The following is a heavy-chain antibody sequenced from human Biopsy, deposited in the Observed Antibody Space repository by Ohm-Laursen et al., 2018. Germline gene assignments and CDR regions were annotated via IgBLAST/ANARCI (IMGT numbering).Heavy chain of an antibody. CDR2: IFNGANT. Sequence: SQTLSLTCTVSGGSISSGGSYWSWIRQRPGKGLEWIGYIFNGANTYYNPSLKNLITISGDTSKNQSSLKLNSVTAADTAVYYCARGDYFDSNGYFWFDPWGQGTLVTVSS. CDR1: GGSISSGGSY. CDR3: ARGDYFDSNGYFWFDP. V-gene: IGHV4-31*01. D-gene: IGHD3-22*01. J-gene: IGHJ5*02.